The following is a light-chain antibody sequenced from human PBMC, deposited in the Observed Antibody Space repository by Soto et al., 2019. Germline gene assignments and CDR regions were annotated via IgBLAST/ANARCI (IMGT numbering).Light chain of an antibody. CDR3: QQYMSSVT. Sequence: EIVLTQSPGSLSLSPGERATLSCRASQSVDSTFSAWYQKKPGQAPRLLIYGGSKRATGVPDRFSGSGSGTDFALTISRLEPDDFALYYCQQYMSSVTFGQGTKVEIK. J-gene: IGKJ1*01. CDR2: GGS. CDR1: QSVDSTF. V-gene: IGKV3-20*01.